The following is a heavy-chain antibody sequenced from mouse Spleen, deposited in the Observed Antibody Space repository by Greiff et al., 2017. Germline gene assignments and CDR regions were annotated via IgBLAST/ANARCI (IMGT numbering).Heavy chain of an antibody. J-gene: IGHJ2*01. CDR2: INPGSGGT. CDR1: GYAFTNYL. V-gene: IGHV1-54*01. CDR3: ARGSGLLDY. D-gene: IGHD1-3*01. Sequence: VQLQQSGAELVRPGTSVKVSCKASGYAFTNYLIEWVKQRPGQGLEWIGVINPGSGGTNYNEKFKGKATLTADKSSSTAYMQLSSLTSEDSAVYFCARGSGLLDYWGQGTTLTVSS.